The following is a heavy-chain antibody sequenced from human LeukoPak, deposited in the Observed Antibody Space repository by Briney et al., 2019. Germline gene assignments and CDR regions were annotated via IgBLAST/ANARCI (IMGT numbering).Heavy chain of an antibody. CDR1: GYTFTDYY. V-gene: IGHV1-2*02. D-gene: IGHD6-13*01. CDR2: INPNSGGT. Sequence: ASVTISCKASGYTFTDYYMHWVRQAPGQGLEWMGSINPNSGGTNYAQKFQARVTMTRDTSISTAYMELSRLRSDDTAVYYCARQQLSPFDYWGQGTLVTVAS. CDR3: ARQQLSPFDY. J-gene: IGHJ4*02.